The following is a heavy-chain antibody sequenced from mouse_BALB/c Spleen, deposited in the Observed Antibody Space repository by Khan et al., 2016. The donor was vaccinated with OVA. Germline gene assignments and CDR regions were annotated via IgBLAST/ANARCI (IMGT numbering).Heavy chain of an antibody. Sequence: MQLEEAGPELVRPGASVKISCKASGYSFTGYCMNWVMQSHGKSLEWIGRINPHSGETFYNQRFKDKATFTVDESSNTAYMELRSLASEDSAVYYCTRIYRSSFDYWGQGTTLTVSS. V-gene: IGHV1-20*02. J-gene: IGHJ2*01. CDR2: INPHSGET. D-gene: IGHD1-1*01. CDR3: TRIYRSSFDY. CDR1: GYSFTGYC.